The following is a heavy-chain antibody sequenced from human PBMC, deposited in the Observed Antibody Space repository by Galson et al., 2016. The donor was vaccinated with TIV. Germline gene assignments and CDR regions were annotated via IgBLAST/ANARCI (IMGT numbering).Heavy chain of an antibody. Sequence: CLRLSCADSGFILRNSYMIWVRPAPGKGLAWVSLIYRDGTEHYAESVRGRFTISRAKPKNTLNLQMNSLCVEDTAGYYCPTASKQEGSDYWGQGTLVTVSS. J-gene: IGHJ4*02. D-gene: IGHD6-13*01. CDR3: PTASKQEGSDY. CDR1: GFILRNSY. CDR2: IYRDGTE. V-gene: IGHV3-53*01.